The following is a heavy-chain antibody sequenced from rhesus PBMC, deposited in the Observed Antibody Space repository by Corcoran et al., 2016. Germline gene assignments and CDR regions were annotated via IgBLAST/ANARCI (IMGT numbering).Heavy chain of an antibody. CDR3: ARRDSSGLYRDY. V-gene: IGHV4-127*01. Sequence: VQLPESGPGLVQTSEPLSLPCAVYGYSLSRGSGWSWIRKPHGKGLEGSGYIGGSSGSTNYNPSRKRRVTMAKDTSKNQFSLKLSSVTAADTAVYYCARRDSSGLYRDYWGQGVLVTVSS. CDR1: GYSLSRGSG. J-gene: IGHJ4*01. D-gene: IGHD6-31*01. CDR2: IGGSSGST.